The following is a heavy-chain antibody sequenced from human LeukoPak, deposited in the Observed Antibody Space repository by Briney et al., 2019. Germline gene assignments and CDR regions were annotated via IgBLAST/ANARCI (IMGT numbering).Heavy chain of an antibody. V-gene: IGHV1-3*01. CDR2: INAGNGNT. D-gene: IGHD6-13*01. J-gene: IGHJ3*02. CDR1: GYTFTSYA. Sequence: ASVKVSCKAPGYTFTSYAMHWVRQAPGQRLEWMGWINAGNGNTKYSQKFQGRVTITRDTSASTAYMELSSLRSEDTAVYYCARDIGSSGDDAFDIWGQGTMVTVSS. CDR3: ARDIGSSGDDAFDI.